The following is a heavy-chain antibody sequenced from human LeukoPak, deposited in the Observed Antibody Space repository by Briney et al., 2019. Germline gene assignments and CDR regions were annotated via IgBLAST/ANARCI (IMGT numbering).Heavy chain of an antibody. CDR3: ARTYGDYASYYYYYYMDV. CDR2: IYSGGST. J-gene: IGHJ6*03. Sequence: GGSLRLSCAAFGFTVSSNYMSWVRQAPGKGLEWVSVIYSGGSTYYADSVKGRFTISRDNSKNTLYLQMNSLRAEDTAVYYCARTYGDYASYYYYYYMDVWGKGTTVTVSS. V-gene: IGHV3-66*02. CDR1: GFTVSSNY. D-gene: IGHD4-17*01.